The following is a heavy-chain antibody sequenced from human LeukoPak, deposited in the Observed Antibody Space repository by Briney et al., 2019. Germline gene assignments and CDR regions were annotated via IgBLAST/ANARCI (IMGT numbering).Heavy chain of an antibody. V-gene: IGHV4-30-4*08. CDR3: ARARGYSYGPES. D-gene: IGHD5-18*01. CDR1: GGSISSDDYF. J-gene: IGHJ5*02. CDR2: IYDSGST. Sequence: PSETLSLTCTVSGGSISSDDYFWSWIRQPPGKGLEWIGYIYDSGSTYYNPSLRSRVSISIDTSRNQFSLKLSSVTAADTAVYYCARARGYSYGPESWGQGTLVTVSS.